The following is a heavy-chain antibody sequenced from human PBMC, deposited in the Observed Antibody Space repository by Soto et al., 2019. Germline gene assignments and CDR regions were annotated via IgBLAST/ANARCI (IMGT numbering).Heavy chain of an antibody. D-gene: IGHD3-10*01. Sequence: PGGSLRLSCAASGFTFSSYSMNWVRQAPGKGLEWVSSISSSSSYIYYADSVKGRFTISRDNAKNSLYLQMNSLRAEDTAVYYCARGYGSGPDYYYYMDVWGKGTTVTVSS. J-gene: IGHJ6*03. V-gene: IGHV3-21*01. CDR3: ARGYGSGPDYYYYMDV. CDR1: GFTFSSYS. CDR2: ISSSSSYI.